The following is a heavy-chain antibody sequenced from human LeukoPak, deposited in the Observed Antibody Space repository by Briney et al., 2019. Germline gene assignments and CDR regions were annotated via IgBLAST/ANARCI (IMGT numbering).Heavy chain of an antibody. CDR2: ISAYNGNT. Sequence: ASVKVSCKASGYTFTSYGISWVRQAPGQGLEWMGWISAYNGNTNYAQKLQGRVTMTTDTSTSTAYMELRSLGSDDTAVYYCARAELWYYGSGSYSNFDYWGQGTLVTVSS. V-gene: IGHV1-18*01. D-gene: IGHD3-10*01. J-gene: IGHJ4*02. CDR1: GYTFTSYG. CDR3: ARAELWYYGSGSYSNFDY.